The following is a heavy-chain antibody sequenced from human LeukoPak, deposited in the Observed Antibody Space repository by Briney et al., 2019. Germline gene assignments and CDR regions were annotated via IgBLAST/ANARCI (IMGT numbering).Heavy chain of an antibody. D-gene: IGHD3-10*01. CDR1: GFSFGDHA. J-gene: IGHJ6*04. V-gene: IGHV3-11*04. CDR3: ARSSFSNGMDV. CDR2: IGGSRSGI. Sequence: GGSLRLSCTASGFSFGDHAMSWVRQAPGKGLEWVSYIGGSRSGIYYADSVKGQFTISRDNARNSLYLQMNSLRAEDTAVYYCARSSFSNGMDVWGRGTTVTVSS.